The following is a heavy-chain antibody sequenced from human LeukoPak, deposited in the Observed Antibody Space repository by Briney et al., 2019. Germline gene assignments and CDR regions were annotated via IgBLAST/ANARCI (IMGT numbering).Heavy chain of an antibody. D-gene: IGHD3-10*01. CDR1: GYTFTGYY. Sequence: ASVKVSCKASGYTFTGYYMHWVRQAPGQGLEWMGWINPNSGGTNYAQKFQGRVTMTRDTSISTAYMELSGLRSDDTAVYYCARNYGSGTTDWFDPWGQGTLVTVSS. J-gene: IGHJ5*02. V-gene: IGHV1-2*02. CDR3: ARNYGSGTTDWFDP. CDR2: INPNSGGT.